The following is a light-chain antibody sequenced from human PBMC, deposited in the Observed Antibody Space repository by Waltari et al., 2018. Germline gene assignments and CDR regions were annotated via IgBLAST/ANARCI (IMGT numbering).Light chain of an antibody. CDR1: QSVSSY. CDR3: QQRSNWPPLT. CDR2: DAS. J-gene: IGKJ4*01. Sequence: EIVLTQSPATLSLSPGERATLPCRASQSVSSYLAWYQQKPGQAPRLLIYDASNRATGTPARFSGSGSGTDFTLTISSLEPEDFAVYYCQQRSNWPPLTFGGGTKVEIK. V-gene: IGKV3-11*01.